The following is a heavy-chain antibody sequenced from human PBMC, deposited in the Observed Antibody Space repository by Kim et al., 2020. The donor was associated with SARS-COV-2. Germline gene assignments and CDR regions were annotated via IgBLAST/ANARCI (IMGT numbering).Heavy chain of an antibody. CDR3: ARGMVNCSGGSCYPYYYYGMDV. D-gene: IGHD2-15*01. CDR1: GYTFTSYD. V-gene: IGHV1-8*02. Sequence: ASGKVSCKASGYTFTSYDINWVRQATGQGLEWMGWMNPNSGNTGYAQKFQGRVTMTRNTSISTAYMELRSLRSEDTAVYYCARGMVNCSGGSCYPYYYYGMDVWGQGTTVTVSS. CDR2: MNPNSGNT. J-gene: IGHJ6*02.